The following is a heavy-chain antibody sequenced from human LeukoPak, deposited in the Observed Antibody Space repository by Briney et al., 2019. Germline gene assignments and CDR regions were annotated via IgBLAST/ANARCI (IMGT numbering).Heavy chain of an antibody. CDR3: ARDGSIRGYYYGMDV. CDR1: GGSISSYC. D-gene: IGHD1-26*01. J-gene: IGHJ6*02. Sequence: SETLSLTCTVSGGSISSYCWSWIRQPPGKGLEWIGYIYYSGSTNYNPSLKSRVTISVDTSKNQFSLKLSSVTAADTAVYYCARDGSIRGYYYGMDVWGQGTTVTVSS. CDR2: IYYSGST. V-gene: IGHV4-59*12.